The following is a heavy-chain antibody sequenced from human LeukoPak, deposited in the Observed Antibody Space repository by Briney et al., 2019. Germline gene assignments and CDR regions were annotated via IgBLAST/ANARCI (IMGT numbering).Heavy chain of an antibody. CDR1: GYTFTGYY. D-gene: IGHD3-22*01. CDR2: INPNSGGT. J-gene: IGHJ4*02. V-gene: IGHV1-2*02. CDR3: ARIPTYYYDSSGYYDY. Sequence: ASVKVPCKASGYTFTGYYMHWVRQAPGQGLEWMGWINPNSGGTNYAQKFQGRVTMTRDTSISTAYMEPSRLRSDDTAVYYCARIPTYYYDSSGYYDYWGQGTLVTVSS.